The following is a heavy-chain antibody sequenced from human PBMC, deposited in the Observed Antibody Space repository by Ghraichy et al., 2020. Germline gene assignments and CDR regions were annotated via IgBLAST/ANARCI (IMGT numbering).Heavy chain of an antibody. CDR1: GFTFSDYY. CDR2: ISSSGTSI. Sequence: GGSLRLSCAASGFTFSDYYMTWIRQAPGKGLEWVSYISSSGTSIAYADSVKGRFTISRDNAKNSLYLQMNSLRVDDTALYYCARAPYSSRWYYYDYWGQGTLVTVSS. J-gene: IGHJ4*02. V-gene: IGHV3-11*01. CDR3: ARAPYSSRWYYYDY. D-gene: IGHD6-13*01.